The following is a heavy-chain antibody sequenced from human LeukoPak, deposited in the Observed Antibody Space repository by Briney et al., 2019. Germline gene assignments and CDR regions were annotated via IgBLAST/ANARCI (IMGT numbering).Heavy chain of an antibody. J-gene: IGHJ6*02. CDR3: ARGPYGSGSYYNDQGYYLGMDV. D-gene: IGHD3-10*01. Sequence: SETLSLTCSVSGGSISSGDYYGSWIRQPPGKGLEWIGYIYYSGSTYYSPSLKSRVTISVDTSKNQFSLKLSSVTAADTAVYYCARGPYGSGSYYNDQGYYLGMDVWGQGTTVTVSS. CDR1: GGSISSGDYY. CDR2: IYYSGST. V-gene: IGHV4-30-4*01.